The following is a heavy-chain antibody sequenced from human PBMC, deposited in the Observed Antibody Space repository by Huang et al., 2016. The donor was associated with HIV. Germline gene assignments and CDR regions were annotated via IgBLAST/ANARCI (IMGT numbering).Heavy chain of an antibody. J-gene: IGHJ4*02. CDR1: GGSIRTHY. CDR2: IDYSGST. D-gene: IGHD3-3*01. V-gene: IGHV4-59*11. CDR3: ARDHHDFWRGYRRMYFFDH. Sequence: QVQLQESGPGLVKPSETLSLTCTVSGGSIRTHYWSWIRQPPGKGLEWIGSIDYSGSTNYSPSPTSRVTILLDTSKNQFSLRVNSVTAADTAMYYCARDHHDFWRGYRRMYFFDHWGQGTLVTVSS.